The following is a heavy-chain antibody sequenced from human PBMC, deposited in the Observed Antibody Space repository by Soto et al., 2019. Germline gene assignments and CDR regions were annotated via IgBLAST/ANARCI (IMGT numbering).Heavy chain of an antibody. J-gene: IGHJ4*02. Sequence: QVQLQESGPGLAKPSQTLSLTCTVSGASISSGGYYWGWVRQHPGKGLEWIGYIYYGGSTYYNASLKSRLIISVDTSKNQFSLKMRSVTAADTALYFCARGSGVRGQFDNWGQGTLVTVSS. CDR3: ARGSGVRGQFDN. CDR1: GASISSGGYY. V-gene: IGHV4-31*03. D-gene: IGHD3-10*01. CDR2: IYYGGST.